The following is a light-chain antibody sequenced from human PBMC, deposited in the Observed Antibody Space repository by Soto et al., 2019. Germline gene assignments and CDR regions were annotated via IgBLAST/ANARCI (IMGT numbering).Light chain of an antibody. CDR3: SSYTSSSPYV. V-gene: IGLV2-14*01. CDR2: ELN. CDR1: SSDVGGYNY. J-gene: IGLJ1*01. Sequence: QSVLTQPASVSGSPGQSITISCTGSSSDVGGYNYVSWYQQHPGKAPKLIIYELNTRPSGVSNRFSGSKSGNTASLTISGLQAEDEADYYCSSYTSSSPYVFGTGTKVTVL.